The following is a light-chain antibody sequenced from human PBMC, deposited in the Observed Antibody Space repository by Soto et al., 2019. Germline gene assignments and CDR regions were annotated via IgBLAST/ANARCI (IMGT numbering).Light chain of an antibody. CDR3: ETWDSNTHKV. J-gene: IGLJ2*01. V-gene: IGLV4-60*02. CDR1: SGHRTYI. Sequence: QLVLTQSSSASASLGSSVKLTCTLSSGHRTYIIAWHQQQPGKAPRYLMKVESNGGYSKGSGVPDRFSGSSSGADRYLTISNLQFEDEADYYCETWDSNTHKVFGGGTKLTVL. CDR2: VESNGGY.